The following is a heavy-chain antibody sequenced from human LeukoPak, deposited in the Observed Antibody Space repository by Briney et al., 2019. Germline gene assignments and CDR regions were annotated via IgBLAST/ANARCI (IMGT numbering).Heavy chain of an antibody. D-gene: IGHD6-13*01. J-gene: IGHJ3*02. Sequence: ASVKVSCKASGYTFTGYYMHWVRQAPGQGLEWMGWISPNSGGTNYAQKFQGRVTMTRDTSISTAYMELSRLRSDDTAVYYCARSVGAAAGTDAFDIWGQGTMVTVSS. CDR3: ARSVGAAAGTDAFDI. CDR1: GYTFTGYY. V-gene: IGHV1-2*02. CDR2: ISPNSGGT.